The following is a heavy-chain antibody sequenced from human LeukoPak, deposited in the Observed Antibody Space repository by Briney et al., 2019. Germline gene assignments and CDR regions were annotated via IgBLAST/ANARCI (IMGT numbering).Heavy chain of an antibody. CDR1: GYTFTSYD. CDR2: MNPNSGNT. CDR3: ARDLPFRGSDWYPAWFDP. D-gene: IGHD6-19*01. J-gene: IGHJ5*02. Sequence: ASVKVSCKASGYTFTSYDINWVRQATGQGLEWMGWMNPNSGNTGYAQKFQGRVTMTRNTSISTAYMELSSLRSEDTAVYFCARDLPFRGSDWYPAWFDPWGQGTLVTVSS. V-gene: IGHV1-8*01.